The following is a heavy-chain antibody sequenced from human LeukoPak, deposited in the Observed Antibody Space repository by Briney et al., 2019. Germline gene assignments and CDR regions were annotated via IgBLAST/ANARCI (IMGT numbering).Heavy chain of an antibody. V-gene: IGHV3-30-3*01. Sequence: GGSLRLSCAASGFTFSSYAMHWVRQAPGKGLEWVAVISYDGSNKYYADSVKGRLTISRDNSKNTLYLQMNSLRAEDTAVYYCARDWTFGGVIVYYFDYWGQGTLVTVFS. D-gene: IGHD3-16*02. CDR3: ARDWTFGGVIVYYFDY. J-gene: IGHJ4*02. CDR2: ISYDGSNK. CDR1: GFTFSSYA.